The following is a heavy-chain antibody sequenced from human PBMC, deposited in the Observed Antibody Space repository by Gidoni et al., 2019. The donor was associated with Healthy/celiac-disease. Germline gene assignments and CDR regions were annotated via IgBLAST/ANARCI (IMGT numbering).Heavy chain of an antibody. CDR3: ASPVEYSSSSIDY. V-gene: IGHV4-39*01. D-gene: IGHD6-6*01. Sequence: LHLQESGPGLVTPSETMSLPCTVSDCSISNSSYYLGWIRQPPGKGLEWIGSIYYSGSPYYNPSLKGRVTLSVDTSKNQFSLQLSSVTAADTAVYYCASPVEYSSSSIDYWGQGTLVTVSS. CDR1: DCSISNSSYY. J-gene: IGHJ4*02. CDR2: IYYSGSP.